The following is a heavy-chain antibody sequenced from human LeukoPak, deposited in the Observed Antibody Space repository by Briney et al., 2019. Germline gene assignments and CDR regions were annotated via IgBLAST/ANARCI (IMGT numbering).Heavy chain of an antibody. CDR3: IPSGDRVPAYYFDY. V-gene: IGHV3-23*01. CDR1: GFTFSSYA. Sequence: GGSLRLSCAASGFTFSSYAMSWVRQAPGKGLEWVSAISGSGGSTYYADSVKGRLTISRDNSKNTLYLQMNSLKTEDTAVYYCIPSGDRVPAYYFDYWGQGTLVTVSS. CDR2: ISGSGGST. D-gene: IGHD5-12*01. J-gene: IGHJ4*02.